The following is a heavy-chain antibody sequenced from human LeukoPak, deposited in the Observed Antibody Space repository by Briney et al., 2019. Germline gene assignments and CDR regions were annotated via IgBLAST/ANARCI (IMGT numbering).Heavy chain of an antibody. V-gene: IGHV3-7*01. Sequence: PGGSLRLSCAASGFTFRNYCMTWVPQVPGKGLEWVASIKQDESEKYFLDSVKGRFTISRDNAENSLYLQMNSLRAEDTAVYYCARVYYQDSGTSYRHLDYWGQGTLVTVSS. CDR3: ARVYYQDSGTSYRHLDY. CDR1: GFTFRNYC. CDR2: IKQDESEK. D-gene: IGHD3-22*01. J-gene: IGHJ4*02.